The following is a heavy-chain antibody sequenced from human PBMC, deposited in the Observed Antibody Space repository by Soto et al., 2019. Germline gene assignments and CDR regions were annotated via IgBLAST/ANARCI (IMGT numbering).Heavy chain of an antibody. CDR3: ARRGPGTYFDY. CDR1: GFTFSSYA. Sequence: GAPRLSCAASGFTFSSYAMNWVPQAPGKGLEWVSVISGSGDSTYYADSVKGRFTISRDNSKNTLYLQMNSLRAEDTAVYYCARRGPGTYFDYWGQGTLVTVSS. CDR2: ISGSGDST. D-gene: IGHD6-13*01. J-gene: IGHJ4*02. V-gene: IGHV3-23*01.